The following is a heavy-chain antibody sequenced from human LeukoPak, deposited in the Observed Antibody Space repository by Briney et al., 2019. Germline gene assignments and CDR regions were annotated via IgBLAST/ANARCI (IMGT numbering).Heavy chain of an antibody. CDR1: GGSISSYY. J-gene: IGHJ6*02. Sequence: SETLSLTCTVSGGSISSYYWSWIRQPPGKGLEWIGYIYYSGSTNYNPSLNSRVTISVDTSKNQFSLKLSSVTAADTAVYYCARAQLYREHYYGMDVWGQGTTVTVSS. V-gene: IGHV4-59*01. CDR2: IYYSGST. CDR3: ARAQLYREHYYGMDV. D-gene: IGHD1-1*01.